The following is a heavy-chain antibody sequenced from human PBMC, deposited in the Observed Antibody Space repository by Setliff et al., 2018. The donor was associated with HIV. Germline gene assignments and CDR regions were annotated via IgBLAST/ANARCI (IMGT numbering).Heavy chain of an antibody. CDR3: ARDLFALEIGGGWAVDY. CDR1: GYTFTSYA. Sequence: ASVKVSCKASGYTFTSYALNWVRQAPGQGLEWMGWINTNSGNPMSAQGFSGRFVFSLDTSVSTAYLQISSLKAEDTAVYYCARDLFALEIGGGWAVDYWGQGTLVTAPQ. CDR2: INTNSGNP. J-gene: IGHJ4*02. D-gene: IGHD3-10*01. V-gene: IGHV7-4-1*02.